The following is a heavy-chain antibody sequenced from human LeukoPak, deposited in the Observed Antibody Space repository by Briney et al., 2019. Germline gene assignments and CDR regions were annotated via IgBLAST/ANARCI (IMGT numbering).Heavy chain of an antibody. V-gene: IGHV3-74*01. J-gene: IGHJ4*02. D-gene: IGHD3-10*01. CDR1: GFTFSSYW. CDR2: IRGDGIET. CDR3: TRGVVLGSGSCSS. Sequence: GGSLRLSCAASGFTFSSYWMHWVRQAPGKGLVWVSRIRGDGIETNYADSVKGRFTISRDNAKNTLFLQMNSLRAEDTAVYYCTRGVVLGSGSCSSWGQGTLVTVSS.